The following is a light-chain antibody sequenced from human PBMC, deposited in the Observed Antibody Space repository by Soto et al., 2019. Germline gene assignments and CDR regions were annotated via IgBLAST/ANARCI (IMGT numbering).Light chain of an antibody. V-gene: IGKV1-5*01. Sequence: DIQMTQSPSNLSESVGDRVTITCRASQTISTWWAWYHQKPWRAPKLLIFDASSLESGVPLRFSGSGSGKEFTLTISSRQPDDFATYYCQQYHSYGFTFGPGTKV. J-gene: IGKJ3*01. CDR1: QTISTW. CDR2: DAS. CDR3: QQYHSYGFT.